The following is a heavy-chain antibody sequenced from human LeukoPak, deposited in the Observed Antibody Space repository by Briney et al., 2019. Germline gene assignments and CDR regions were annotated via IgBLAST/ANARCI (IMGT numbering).Heavy chain of an antibody. J-gene: IGHJ4*02. CDR2: IKSKTDGGTT. V-gene: IGHV3-15*01. CDR3: ARDYGIAAAGIS. D-gene: IGHD6-13*01. Sequence: PGGSLRLSCAASGFTFSNAWMSWVRQAPGKGLEWVGRIKSKTDGGTTDYAAPVKGRFTISRDDSKNTLYLQMNSLRAEDTAVYYCARDYGIAAAGISWGQGTLVTVSS. CDR1: GFTFSNAW.